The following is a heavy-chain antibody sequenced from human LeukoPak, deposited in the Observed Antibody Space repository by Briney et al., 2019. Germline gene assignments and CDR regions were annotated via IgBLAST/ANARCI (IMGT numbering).Heavy chain of an antibody. J-gene: IGHJ3*02. CDR2: TQYDAANK. CDR1: GFTFSKRG. V-gene: IGHV3-30*02. D-gene: IGHD4/OR15-4a*01. Sequence: GGSLRLSCAASGFTFSKRGMHWVRQAPGKGLEWVAFTQYDAANKYYAASVKGRFTISRDNSKNTLFLQMNSLRVEDTAVYYCVKGAKGDAFDIWGQGTMVTVSS. CDR3: VKGAKGDAFDI.